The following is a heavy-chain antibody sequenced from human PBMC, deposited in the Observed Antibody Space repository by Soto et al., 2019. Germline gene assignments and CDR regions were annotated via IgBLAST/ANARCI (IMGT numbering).Heavy chain of an antibody. D-gene: IGHD6-25*01. V-gene: IGHV6-1*01. Sequence: SQTLSLTCAISGDSVSSNSAAWNWIRQSPSRGLEWLGRTYYRSKWYNDYAVSVKSRITISPDTSKNQFSLQLNSVTPEDTAVYYCARLQRLDGTHYYYYYYGMDVWGQGTTVTVSS. J-gene: IGHJ6*02. CDR3: ARLQRLDGTHYYYYYYGMDV. CDR2: TYYRSKWYN. CDR1: GDSVSSNSAA.